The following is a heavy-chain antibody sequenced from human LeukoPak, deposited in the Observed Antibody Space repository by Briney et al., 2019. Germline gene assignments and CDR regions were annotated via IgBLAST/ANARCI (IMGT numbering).Heavy chain of an antibody. CDR2: ISSSGSTI. CDR3: ARSYSSSARGYFDY. J-gene: IGHJ4*02. Sequence: GGSLRLSCAASGFTFSDYYMSWIRQAPGKGLEWVSYISSSGSTIYYADSVKGRFTISRDNAKNSLYLQMNSLRAGDTAVYYCARSYSSSARGYFDYWGQGTLVTVSP. CDR1: GFTFSDYY. D-gene: IGHD6-6*01. V-gene: IGHV3-11*04.